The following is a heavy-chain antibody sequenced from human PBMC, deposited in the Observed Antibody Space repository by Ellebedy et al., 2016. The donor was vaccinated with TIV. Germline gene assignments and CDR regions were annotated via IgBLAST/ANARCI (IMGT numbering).Heavy chain of an antibody. Sequence: GGSLRLSXVVSGLTSSSYAMSWVRQAPGKGLEWVSGINGSGDRTNYADSVRGRFTISRDNAKNSLYLQMNSLRAEDTAVYYCANLYMDTWGQGSLVTVSS. CDR1: GLTSSSYA. D-gene: IGHD5-18*01. CDR3: ANLYMDT. V-gene: IGHV3-23*01. CDR2: INGSGDRT. J-gene: IGHJ4*02.